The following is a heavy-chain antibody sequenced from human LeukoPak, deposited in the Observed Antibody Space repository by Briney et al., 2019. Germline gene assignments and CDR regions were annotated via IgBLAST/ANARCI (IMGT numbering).Heavy chain of an antibody. J-gene: IGHJ5*02. D-gene: IGHD3-10*01. Sequence: ASVKVSCRASGYTFNEYFIHWLRQAPGQGLEWMGWINPNKGTTDYAQKFQGRVSMTRDTSITTAYLELSTLTSDDTAVYYCARGSRITMVRRVVRGDWFDPWGQGTLVTVSS. CDR3: ARGSRITMVRRVVRGDWFDP. V-gene: IGHV1-2*02. CDR2: INPNKGTT. CDR1: GYTFNEYF.